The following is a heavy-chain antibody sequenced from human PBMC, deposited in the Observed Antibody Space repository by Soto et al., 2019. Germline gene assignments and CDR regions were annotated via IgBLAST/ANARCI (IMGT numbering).Heavy chain of an antibody. V-gene: IGHV3-11*01. D-gene: IGHD4-17*01. CDR1: GFTFSSFY. CDR3: ARGTTDYAC. J-gene: IGHJ1*01. Sequence: QLRLVESGGGLVRPGWSLRLSCAASGFTFSSFYMSWVRQTPGKGLEWVSYISGPGNSVYYGDSVKGRFTISRDNAKNTLFILMIGLRTDEGGRDYCARGTTDYACWGPGTRVSVSS. CDR2: ISGPGNSV.